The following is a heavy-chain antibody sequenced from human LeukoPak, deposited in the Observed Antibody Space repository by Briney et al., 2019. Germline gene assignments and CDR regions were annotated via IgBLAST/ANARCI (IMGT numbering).Heavy chain of an antibody. CDR2: IGIIFGYI. Sequence: GRCLRLSCAAAGFTFSSYSMKWVRQAPGKGLGWVSFIGIIFGYISYADSVKGRFTISRDNAKNSLYLQMNSLRAEDTAVYYCAREGYYSGMDVWGQGTTVTVSS. J-gene: IGHJ6*02. CDR3: AREGYYSGMDV. CDR1: GFTFSSYS. V-gene: IGHV3-21*01.